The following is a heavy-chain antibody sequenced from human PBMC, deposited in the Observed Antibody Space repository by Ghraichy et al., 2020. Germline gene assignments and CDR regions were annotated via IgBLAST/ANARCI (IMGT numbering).Heavy chain of an antibody. CDR1: GVTFSSYS. Sequence: LSLTCAASGVTFSSYSMNWVRQASGKGLEWVSSISSSSSYIYYADSVKGRFTISRDNAKNSLYLQMNSLRAEDTAVYYCARDGYCSSTSCYVYGMDVWGQGTTVTVSS. J-gene: IGHJ6*02. CDR3: ARDGYCSSTSCYVYGMDV. D-gene: IGHD2-2*03. V-gene: IGHV3-21*01. CDR2: ISSSSSYI.